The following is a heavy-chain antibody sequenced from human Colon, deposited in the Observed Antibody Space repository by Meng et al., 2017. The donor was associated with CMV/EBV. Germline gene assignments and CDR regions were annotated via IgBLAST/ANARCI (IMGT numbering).Heavy chain of an antibody. J-gene: IGHJ4*02. CDR2: ISFDASNK. CDR3: ARDAVVGPTSRSGIGYFDQ. D-gene: IGHD1-26*01. CDR1: GFSISPYA. Sequence: GGSLRLSCAASGFSISPYAMQWVRQAPGKGLEWVAVISFDASNKRYADSVKGRFAIYRDNSKDTLYLEMNSLRTEDTAVYYCARDAVVGPTSRSGIGYFDQWGQGTLVTVSS. V-gene: IGHV3-30*01.